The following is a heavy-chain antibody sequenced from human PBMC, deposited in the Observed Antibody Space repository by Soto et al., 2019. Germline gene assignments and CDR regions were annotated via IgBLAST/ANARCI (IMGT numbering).Heavy chain of an antibody. V-gene: IGHV4-59*08. J-gene: IGHJ4*02. CDR3: ARRYGYSFDY. D-gene: IGHD1-1*01. CDR1: GGSISSYY. CDR2: IYYSGNT. Sequence: QVQLQESGPGLVKPSETLSLTCTVSGGSISSYYWSWIRQPPGKGLEWIGYIYYSGNTNYNPSLKSRVTRSVDTSKNQLSLKLSSVNAADTAVYYCARRYGYSFDYWGQGTLVTVSS.